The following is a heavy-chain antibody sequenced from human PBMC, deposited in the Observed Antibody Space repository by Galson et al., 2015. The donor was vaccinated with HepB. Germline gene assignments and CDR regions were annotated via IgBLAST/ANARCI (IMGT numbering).Heavy chain of an antibody. CDR3: ARRGVLSRYPMDV. J-gene: IGHJ6*03. CDR1: GYTFTTYW. Sequence: QSGAEVKKAGESLKISCKGSGYTFTTYWIAWVRQMPGKGLEWMGRIYPGDSETRYSPSFQGQVTISADESITTAYLQWSSLKAADTAIYYCARRGVLSRYPMDVWGKGTMVTVSS. V-gene: IGHV5-51*01. CDR2: IYPGDSET. D-gene: IGHD2-8*01.